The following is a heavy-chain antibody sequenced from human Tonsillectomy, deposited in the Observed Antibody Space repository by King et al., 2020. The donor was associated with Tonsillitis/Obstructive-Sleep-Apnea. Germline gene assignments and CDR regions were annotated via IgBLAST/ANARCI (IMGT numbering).Heavy chain of an antibody. V-gene: IGHV3-30*04. CDR2: ISYDGRNK. CDR1: GFTFRSFA. Sequence: VQLVESGGGVVQPGRSLRLSCVDSGFTFRSFAMHWVRQAPGKGLEWVAVISYDGRNKYYTDSVKGRFTISRDNSKNTLYLKMNSMRAEDMAVYYCAREQVVPAAVDWYFELWGRGTLVTVSS. D-gene: IGHD2-2*01. J-gene: IGHJ2*01. CDR3: AREQVVPAAVDWYFEL.